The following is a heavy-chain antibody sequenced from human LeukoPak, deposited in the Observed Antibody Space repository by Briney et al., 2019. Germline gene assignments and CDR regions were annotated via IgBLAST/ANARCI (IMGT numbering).Heavy chain of an antibody. CDR3: AREDIVVVPAAYYYYYMDV. CDR1: GGSISSGSYY. Sequence: SQTLSLTCTVSGGSISSGSYYWSWIRQPAGKGLEWIGRIYTSGSTNYNPSLKSRVTISVDTSKNQFSLKLSSVTAADTAVYYCAREDIVVVPAAYYYYYMDVWGKGTTVTISS. J-gene: IGHJ6*03. CDR2: IYTSGST. D-gene: IGHD2-2*01. V-gene: IGHV4-61*02.